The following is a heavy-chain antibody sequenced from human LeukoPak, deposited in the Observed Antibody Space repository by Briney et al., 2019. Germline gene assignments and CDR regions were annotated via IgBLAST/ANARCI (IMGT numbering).Heavy chain of an antibody. J-gene: IGHJ4*02. CDR2: ISYDGTNK. V-gene: IGHV3-30*03. D-gene: IGHD3-10*01. CDR1: GFTFSSYG. CDR3: ARGENIYIDY. Sequence: GGSLRLSCAASGFTFSSYGMHWVRQAPGKGLEWVAVISYDGTNKYYADSVKGRFTISRDNAKDTLYLQMNSLRAEDTAVYYCARGENIYIDYWGQGTLVTVSS.